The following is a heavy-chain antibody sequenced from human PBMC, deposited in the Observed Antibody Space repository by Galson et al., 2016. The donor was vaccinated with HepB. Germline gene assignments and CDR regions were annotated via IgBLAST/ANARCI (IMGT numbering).Heavy chain of an antibody. Sequence: SLRLSCAASGFTFSRNWMSWVRQAPGKGLEWVTNIKRDGSDKSYVDSVKGRFTISRDNAKNSLYLQMDSLRAEDTAVYYWARHDYTFDPWGQGTLVTVSS. D-gene: IGHD4-11*01. CDR2: IKRDGSDK. CDR1: GFTFSRNW. V-gene: IGHV3-7*01. J-gene: IGHJ5*02. CDR3: ARHDYTFDP.